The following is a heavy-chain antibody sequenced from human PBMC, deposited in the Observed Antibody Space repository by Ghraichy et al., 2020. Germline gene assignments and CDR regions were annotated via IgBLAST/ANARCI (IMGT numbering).Heavy chain of an antibody. CDR3: AKIAVPDPFDY. V-gene: IGHV3-21*01. CDR2: ISSSSSHI. J-gene: IGHJ4*02. Sequence: GESLNISCAASGFTFSSYSMNWVRQAPGKGLEWVLSISSSSSHIHSVASVKGRFTISRDNAKNSLYLQMNSLRVEDTAVYYCAKIAVPDPFDYWGQGTLVTVSS. D-gene: IGHD6-19*01. CDR1: GFTFSSYS.